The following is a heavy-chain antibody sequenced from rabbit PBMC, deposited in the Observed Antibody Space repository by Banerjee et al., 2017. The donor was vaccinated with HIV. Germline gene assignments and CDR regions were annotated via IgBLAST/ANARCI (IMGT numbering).Heavy chain of an antibody. CDR3: ARDTIYGGDGGDSYATFNL. CDR2: IYAGSSGNT. J-gene: IGHJ4*01. Sequence: QEQLEESGGGLVQPEGSLTLTCTASGFSFSSTHYMCWVRQAPGKGLEWIGCIYAGSSGNTYYASWAKGRFTISKTSSTTVTLQMTSLTAADTATYFCARDTIYGGDGGDSYATFNLWGPGTLVTVS. D-gene: IGHD6-1*01. CDR1: GFSFSSTHY. V-gene: IGHV1S45*01.